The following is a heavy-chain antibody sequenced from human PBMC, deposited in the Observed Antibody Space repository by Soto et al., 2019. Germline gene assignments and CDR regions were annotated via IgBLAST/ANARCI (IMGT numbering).Heavy chain of an antibody. D-gene: IGHD6-13*01. CDR2: IYYSGST. CDR3: ARLSLNYSSSWFDP. V-gene: IGHV4-39*01. Sequence: KASETLSLTCTVSGGSISSSSYYWGWIRQPPGKGLEWIGSIYYSGSTYYNPSLKSRVTISVDTSKNQFSLKLSSVTAADTAVYYCARLSLNYSSSWFDPWGQGTLVTVSS. J-gene: IGHJ5*02. CDR1: GGSISSSSYY.